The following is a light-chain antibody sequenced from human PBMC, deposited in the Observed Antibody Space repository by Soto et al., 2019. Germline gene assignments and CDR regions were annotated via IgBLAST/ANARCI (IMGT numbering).Light chain of an antibody. Sequence: EIVLTQSPGTLSLSPGERATLSCRASQSVSNSLAWYQQKPGQAPRLLIYGASSRATGIPDRFSGSGSGTDFTLAISRLEPEDFAVYYCQQYRSSPPLTFGGGTKVEIK. CDR2: GAS. V-gene: IGKV3-20*01. CDR3: QQYRSSPPLT. J-gene: IGKJ4*01. CDR1: QSVSNS.